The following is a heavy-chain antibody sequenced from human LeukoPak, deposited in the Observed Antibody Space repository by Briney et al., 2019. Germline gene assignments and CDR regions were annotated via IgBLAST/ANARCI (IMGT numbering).Heavy chain of an antibody. CDR1: GFTFSSYA. CDR2: ISYDGSNK. Sequence: GGSLRLSCAASGFTFSSYAMHWVRQAPGKGLEWVAVISYDGSNKYYADSVKGRFTISRDNSKNTLCLQMNSLRAEDTAVYYCARDGEEGYCSSTSCYAEDFDYWGQGTLVTVSS. D-gene: IGHD2-2*01. V-gene: IGHV3-30*04. J-gene: IGHJ4*02. CDR3: ARDGEEGYCSSTSCYAEDFDY.